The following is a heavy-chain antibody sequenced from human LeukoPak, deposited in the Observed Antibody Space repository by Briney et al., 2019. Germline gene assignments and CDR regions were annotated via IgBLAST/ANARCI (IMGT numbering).Heavy chain of an antibody. V-gene: IGHV3-21*01. CDR3: ARPNYDILTGYSS. D-gene: IGHD3-9*01. CDR1: GFTFSSYS. CDR2: ISSSSSYI. Sequence: GGSLRLSYAASGFTFSSYSMNWVRQAPGKGLEWVSSISSSSSYIYYADSVKGRFTISRDDAKNSLYLQMNSLRAEDTAVYYCARPNYDILTGYSSWGQGTLVTVSS. J-gene: IGHJ4*02.